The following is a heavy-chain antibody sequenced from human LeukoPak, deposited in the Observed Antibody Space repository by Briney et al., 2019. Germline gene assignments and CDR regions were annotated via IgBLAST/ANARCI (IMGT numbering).Heavy chain of an antibody. CDR3: ARAILESLENYYYMEV. V-gene: IGHV4-4*07. CDR2: SYISGST. CDR1: GGSISTHS. D-gene: IGHD3-3*01. J-gene: IGHJ6*03. Sequence: SETLSLTCSVSGGSISTHSWHWIRQSAEKGLEWIGRSYISGSTNKNPSLKSRVTMSLDTSKNQFSLRLSSVTAADTAVYYCARAILESLENYYYMEVWGKGTTVTVSS.